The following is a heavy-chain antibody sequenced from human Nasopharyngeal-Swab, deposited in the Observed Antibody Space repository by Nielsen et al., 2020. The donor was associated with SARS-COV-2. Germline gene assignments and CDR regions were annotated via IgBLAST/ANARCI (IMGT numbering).Heavy chain of an antibody. V-gene: IGHV3-66*01. D-gene: IGHD2-15*01. CDR3: ARGADVYCSGGSCYSEYYYYMDV. Sequence: LSLTGAASGFGVSTNYMSWVRQAPGKGLEWMSVIYPGGSTNYADSVKGRFTISRDYSKNTLYLQMNSLRVEDTAIYYCARGADVYCSGGSCYSEYYYYMDVWGRGTTVTVSS. CDR2: IYPGGST. CDR1: GFGVSTNY. J-gene: IGHJ6*03.